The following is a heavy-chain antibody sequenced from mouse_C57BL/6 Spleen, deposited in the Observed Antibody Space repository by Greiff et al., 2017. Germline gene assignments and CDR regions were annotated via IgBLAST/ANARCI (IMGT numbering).Heavy chain of an antibody. D-gene: IGHD1-1*01. J-gene: IGHJ2*01. CDR3: ARSGGSSSYFDY. CDR2: IYPSDSET. CDR1: GYTFTSYW. Sequence: QVQLQQPGAELVRPGSSVKLSCKASGYTFTSYWMDWVKQRPGQGLEWIGNIYPSDSETHYNQKFKDKATLTVDKSSSTAYMQLSRLTSEDSAVYYCARSGGSSSYFDYWGQGTTLTVSS. V-gene: IGHV1-61*01.